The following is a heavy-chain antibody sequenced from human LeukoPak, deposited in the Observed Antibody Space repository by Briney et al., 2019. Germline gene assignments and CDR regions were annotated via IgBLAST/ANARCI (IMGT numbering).Heavy chain of an antibody. V-gene: IGHV4-59*08. CDR3: ARLAYYYMDV. Sequence: SETLSLTCTVSGGSISSYYWSWIRQPPGKGLEWIGYIYYSESTNYNPSLKSRVTISVDTSKNQFSLKLSSVTAADTAVYYCARLAYYYMDVWGKGTTVTVSS. J-gene: IGHJ6*03. CDR2: IYYSEST. CDR1: GGSISSYY.